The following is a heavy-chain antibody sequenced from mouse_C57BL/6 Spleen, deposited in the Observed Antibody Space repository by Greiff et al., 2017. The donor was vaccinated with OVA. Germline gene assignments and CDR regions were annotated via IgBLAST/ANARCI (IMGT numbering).Heavy chain of an antibody. Sequence: QVQLQQSGAELVRPGASVKLSCKASGYTFTDYYINWVKQRPGQGLEWIARIYPGSGNTYYNEKFKGKATLTAEKSSSTAYMQLSSLTSEDSAVYFCARGDGSSYRHAMDYWGQGTSVTVSS. D-gene: IGHD1-1*01. V-gene: IGHV1-76*01. J-gene: IGHJ4*01. CDR1: GYTFTDYY. CDR2: IYPGSGNT. CDR3: ARGDGSSYRHAMDY.